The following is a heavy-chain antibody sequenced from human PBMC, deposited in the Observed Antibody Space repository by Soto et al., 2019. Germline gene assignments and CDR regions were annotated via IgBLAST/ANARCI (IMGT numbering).Heavy chain of an antibody. V-gene: IGHV3-21*01. CDR2: ISSSSSYI. CDR3: ARVQKTKYYYDSSGSQGAFDI. J-gene: IGHJ3*02. Sequence: GGSLRLSCAASGFTFSSYSMNWVRQAPGKGLEWVSSISSSSSYIYYADSVKGRFTISRDNAKNSLYLQMNSLRAEDTAVYYCARVQKTKYYYDSSGSQGAFDIWGQGTIVTVSS. D-gene: IGHD3-22*01. CDR1: GFTFSSYS.